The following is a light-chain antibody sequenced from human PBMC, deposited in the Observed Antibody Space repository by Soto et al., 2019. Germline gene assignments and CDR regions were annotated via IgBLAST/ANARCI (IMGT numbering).Light chain of an antibody. V-gene: IGKV1-5*03. J-gene: IGKJ4*01. Sequence: DIQMTQSPSTLSAAVGARVTITCRACQNINRWLAWYQQKPGKAPKLRIYKASTLERGVPSSFRGSGSETDITLTISSLQPDDFATYYCAQYHSSSSFGGGTTVDIK. CDR2: KAS. CDR1: QNINRW. CDR3: AQYHSSSS.